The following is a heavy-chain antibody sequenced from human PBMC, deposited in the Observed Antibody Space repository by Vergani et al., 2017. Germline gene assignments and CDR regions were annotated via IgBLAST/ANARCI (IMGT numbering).Heavy chain of an antibody. J-gene: IGHJ5*02. CDR3: ARRRGTIFGVVMRGGWFDP. Sequence: QLQLQESGPGLVKPSETLSLTCTVSGGSISSSSYYWGWIRQPPGKGLEWIGSIYYSGSTYYNPSLKSRVAISVDTSKNQFSLKLSSVTAADTAVYYCARRRGTIFGVVMRGGWFDPWGQGTLVTVSS. D-gene: IGHD3-3*01. CDR2: IYYSGST. CDR1: GGSISSSSYY. V-gene: IGHV4-39*01.